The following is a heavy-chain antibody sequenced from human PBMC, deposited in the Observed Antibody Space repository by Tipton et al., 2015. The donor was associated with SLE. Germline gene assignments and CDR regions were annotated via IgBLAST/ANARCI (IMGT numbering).Heavy chain of an antibody. D-gene: IGHD6-13*01. V-gene: IGHV4-39*02. CDR1: GGSISSSSYY. CDR2: IYYSGST. Sequence: TLSLTCTVSGGSISSSSYYWGWIRQPPGKGLEWIGSIYYSGSTYYNPSLKSRVTISVDTSKNQFSLKLSSVTAADTAVYYCAREGGSSWPRDAFDIWGQGTMVTVSS. CDR3: AREGGSSWPRDAFDI. J-gene: IGHJ3*02.